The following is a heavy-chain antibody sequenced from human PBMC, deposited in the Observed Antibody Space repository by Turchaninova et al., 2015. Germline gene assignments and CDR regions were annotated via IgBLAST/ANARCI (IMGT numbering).Heavy chain of an antibody. CDR3: ARRAGWHFDL. V-gene: IGHV3-7*01. CDR1: GFTFSSYW. D-gene: IGHD6-13*01. J-gene: IGHJ2*01. Sequence: EGQLVESGGDLVQPGGSLRLSCAASGFTFSSYWMSWVRQAPGRGLVGVGNINQDGGVIDFLDSVNGRFAITRDNAKNSLYLPMNNLRAEDTAVYFCARRAGWHFDLWGRGTLVTVSS. CDR2: INQDGGVI.